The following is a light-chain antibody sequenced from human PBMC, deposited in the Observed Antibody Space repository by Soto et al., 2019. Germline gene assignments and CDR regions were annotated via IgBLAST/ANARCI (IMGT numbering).Light chain of an antibody. Sequence: EIVMTQSPATLSVSPGERATLSCRASQSVSSNLAWYQQKPGQAPRLLISGAFTRATGVPARFSASGSGTEFTLTIRSLQPEDFATYYCQQSHSIPLTFGQGTKVEIK. CDR3: QQSHSIPLT. J-gene: IGKJ1*01. CDR2: GAF. V-gene: IGKV3-15*01. CDR1: QSVSSN.